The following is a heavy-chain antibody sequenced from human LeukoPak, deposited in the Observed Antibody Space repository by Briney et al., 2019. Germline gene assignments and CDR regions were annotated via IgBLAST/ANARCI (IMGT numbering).Heavy chain of an antibody. CDR2: IYYSGST. V-gene: IGHV4-39*07. D-gene: IGHD6-19*01. CDR3: ARDARRGEDQVAVPYNWFDP. Sequence: PSETLSLTCTVSGGSISSSSYYWDWIRQPPGKGLEWIGSIYYSGSTYYNPSLKSRVTISVDTSKNQFSLKLSSVTAADTAVYYCARDARRGEDQVAVPYNWFDPWGQGTLVTVSS. J-gene: IGHJ5*02. CDR1: GGSISSSSYY.